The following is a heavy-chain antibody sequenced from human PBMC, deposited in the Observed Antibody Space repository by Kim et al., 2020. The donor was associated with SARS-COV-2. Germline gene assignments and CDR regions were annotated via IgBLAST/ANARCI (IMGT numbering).Heavy chain of an antibody. CDR2: ISGSGDR. Sequence: GGSLRLSCAASGFTFRSHAMNWVRQTPGKGLEWVSTISGSGDRYYADSVKGRFTISRDNSKNMLYLQMNSLRAEDTAVYYCAKRYSDSGNYFRGSDPWGQGTLVTVSS. V-gene: IGHV3-23*01. J-gene: IGHJ5*02. CDR1: GFTFRSHA. CDR3: AKRYSDSGNYFRGSDP. D-gene: IGHD3-10*01.